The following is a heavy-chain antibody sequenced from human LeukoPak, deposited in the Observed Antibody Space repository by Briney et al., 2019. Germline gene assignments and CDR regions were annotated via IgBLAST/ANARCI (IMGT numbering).Heavy chain of an antibody. V-gene: IGHV3-23*01. CDR1: GFTFSSYA. CDR3: AKDLGQLGEFGGCFDY. CDR2: ISGSGGST. Sequence: GGSLRLSCAASGFTFSSYAMSWVRQAPGKGLEWVSAISGSGGSTYYADSVKGRFTISRDNSKNTLYLQMNSLRAEDTAVYYCAKDLGQLGEFGGCFDYWGQGTLVTVSS. J-gene: IGHJ4*02. D-gene: IGHD3-10*01.